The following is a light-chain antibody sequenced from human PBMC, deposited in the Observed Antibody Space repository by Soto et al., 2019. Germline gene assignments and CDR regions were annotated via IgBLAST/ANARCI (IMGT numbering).Light chain of an antibody. CDR3: QQYNNWPLT. Sequence: EIVMTQSPATLSVSPVELSTLSCRASQSVSSYLAWYQQKPGQAPRLLIYGASTRATDIPARFSGSGSGTEFTLTISSLQSEDFALYYCQQYNNWPLTFGGGTKVDIK. V-gene: IGKV3-15*01. CDR1: QSVSSY. CDR2: GAS. J-gene: IGKJ4*01.